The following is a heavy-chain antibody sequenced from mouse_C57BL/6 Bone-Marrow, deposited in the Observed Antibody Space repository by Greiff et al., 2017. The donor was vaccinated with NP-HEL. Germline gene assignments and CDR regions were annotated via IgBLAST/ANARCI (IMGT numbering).Heavy chain of an antibody. CDR1: GYTFTSYW. CDR2: IDPSDSYT. V-gene: IGHV1-50*01. Sequence: QVQLQQPGAELVKPGASVKLSCKASGYTFTSYWMQWVKQRPGQGLEWIGEIDPSDSYTNYNQKFKGKATLTVDTSSSTAYMQLSSLTSEDSAVYYCARERGYGGYFDYWGQGTTLTVSS. D-gene: IGHD2-2*01. CDR3: ARERGYGGYFDY. J-gene: IGHJ2*01.